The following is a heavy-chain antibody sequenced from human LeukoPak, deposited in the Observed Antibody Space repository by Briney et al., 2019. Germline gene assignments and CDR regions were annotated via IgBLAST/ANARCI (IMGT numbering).Heavy chain of an antibody. D-gene: IGHD2-2*01. J-gene: IGHJ6*03. CDR3: ARTGYCSSTSCGYYYYYMDV. CDR1: GYTFTSYG. CDR2: ISAYNGNT. Sequence: GASVKVSCKASGYTFTSYGISWVRQAPGQGLEWMGWISAYNGNTNYAQKLQGRVTMTTDTSTSTAYMELRSLRSDDTAVYYCARTGYCSSTSCGYYYYYMDVWGKGTTVTVSS. V-gene: IGHV1-18*01.